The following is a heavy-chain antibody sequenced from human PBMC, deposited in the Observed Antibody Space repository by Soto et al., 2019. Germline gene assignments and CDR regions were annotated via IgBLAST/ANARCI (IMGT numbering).Heavy chain of an antibody. CDR1: GFTFSSYA. Sequence: EVPLLESGGGLVQPGGSLRLSCAASGFTFSSYAMSWVRQAPGKGLEWVSAIGGSGAGTYYADSVKGRFTISRDNSKNTLYLQMNSLRAEDTAVYYCLKAAGCYYYYGMDVWGQGTTVTVSS. J-gene: IGHJ6*02. CDR3: LKAAGCYYYYGMDV. D-gene: IGHD6-25*01. CDR2: IGGSGAGT. V-gene: IGHV3-23*01.